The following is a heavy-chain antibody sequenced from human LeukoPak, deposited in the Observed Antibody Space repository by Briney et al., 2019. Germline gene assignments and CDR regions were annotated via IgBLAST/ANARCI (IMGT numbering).Heavy chain of an antibody. J-gene: IGHJ4*02. D-gene: IGHD4-17*01. V-gene: IGHV3-30*18. CDR1: GFTFHNYG. Sequence: GSLRPPCSAPGFTFHNYGNHLVRQAPSQGLEWVAVISYDGSNKYYADSVKGRFTISRDNSKNTLYLQMNSLRAEDTAVYYCAKDRGSYGDYESYFDYWGQGTLVTVSS. CDR2: ISYDGSNK. CDR3: AKDRGSYGDYESYFDY.